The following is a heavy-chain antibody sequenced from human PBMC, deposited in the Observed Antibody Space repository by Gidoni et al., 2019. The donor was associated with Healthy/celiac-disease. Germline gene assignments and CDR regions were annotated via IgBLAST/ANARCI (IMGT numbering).Heavy chain of an antibody. CDR1: GFTFSSSS. Sequence: EVQLVESGGCLVQPGGSLRPSCAAFGFTFSSSSRNWGRQAPGKGLGLVSYSNSSSSTIYYADSVKSRLTISRDNAKNSLYLQKNSLRDEDTAVYYCARDIAPFYDSSDPYFDYWGQGTLVTVSS. D-gene: IGHD3-22*01. CDR2: SNSSSSTI. J-gene: IGHJ4*02. CDR3: ARDIAPFYDSSDPYFDY. V-gene: IGHV3-48*02.